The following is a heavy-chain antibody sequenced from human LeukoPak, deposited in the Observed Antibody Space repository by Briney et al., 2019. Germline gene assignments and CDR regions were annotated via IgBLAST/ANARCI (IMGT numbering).Heavy chain of an antibody. Sequence: GGSLRLSCAASGFTFNTYSMNCVRQAPGKGLEWVSSISSHSRDIYYADSVKRRFTISRDNAKNSLHLQMNSLRAEDTAVYYCARDDRDISSFRFDYWGHGILVTVSS. D-gene: IGHD6-6*01. J-gene: IGHJ4*01. CDR3: ARDDRDISSFRFDY. CDR1: GFTFNTYS. CDR2: ISSHSRDI. V-gene: IGHV3-21*01.